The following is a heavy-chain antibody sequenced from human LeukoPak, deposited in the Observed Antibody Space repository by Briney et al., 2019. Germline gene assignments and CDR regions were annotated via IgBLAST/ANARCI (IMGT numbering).Heavy chain of an antibody. V-gene: IGHV4-4*02. CDR1: GGSISSSNW. Sequence: SETLSLTCAVSGGSISSSNWWSWVRQPPGKGLEWIGEIYHSGSTNYNPSLKSRVTISVDKSKNQFSLHLNSVTPEDTAVYYCGGSGGEQWLGNWFDPWGQGTLVTVSS. D-gene: IGHD6-19*01. J-gene: IGHJ5*02. CDR3: GGSGGEQWLGNWFDP. CDR2: IYHSGST.